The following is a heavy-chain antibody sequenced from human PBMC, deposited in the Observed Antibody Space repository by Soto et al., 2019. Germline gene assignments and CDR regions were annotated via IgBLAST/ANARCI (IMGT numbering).Heavy chain of an antibody. V-gene: IGHV4-4*02. Sequence: SETLSLTCAVSGGSVTSNNWWTWVRQPPGKGLEWIGEIYHSGSTNYNPSLKSRVTLSVDKSKNQFSLELSSVTVADTAVYYCAKGGTGDLDYWGQGTLVTVSS. CDR1: GGSVTSNNW. D-gene: IGHD3-16*01. CDR2: IYHSGST. J-gene: IGHJ4*02. CDR3: AKGGTGDLDY.